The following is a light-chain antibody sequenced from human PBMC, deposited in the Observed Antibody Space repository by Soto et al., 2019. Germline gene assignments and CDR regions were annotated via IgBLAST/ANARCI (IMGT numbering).Light chain of an antibody. CDR1: QAVGSN. V-gene: IGKV3-15*01. CDR3: QHFNKWPHMPA. J-gene: IGKJ4*01. Sequence: IVLTQSPATLSVSPGEIATLSCRASQAVGSNLAWYQQRPGQAPRLLIYDASTRATGIPHRFSGGGSGTDFTLTISRLQSDDFAVYYCQHFNKWPHMPAFGGGTKLAIK. CDR2: DAS.